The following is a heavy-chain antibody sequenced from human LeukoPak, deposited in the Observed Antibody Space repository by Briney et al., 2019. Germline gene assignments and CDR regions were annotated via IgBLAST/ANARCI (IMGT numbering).Heavy chain of an antibody. Sequence: GGSLRLSCAASGFSFSYYAMSWVRQAPGKGLEWVSGMGGSDGVTYYAESVKGRFTLSRDNSKSTVSLQMNSLRPDDTAVYYCAKDLGSGLPPDGFAVWGQGTLVTVSS. CDR1: GFSFSYYA. CDR3: AKDLGSGLPPDGFAV. D-gene: IGHD3-16*01. J-gene: IGHJ3*01. CDR2: MGGSDGVT. V-gene: IGHV3-23*01.